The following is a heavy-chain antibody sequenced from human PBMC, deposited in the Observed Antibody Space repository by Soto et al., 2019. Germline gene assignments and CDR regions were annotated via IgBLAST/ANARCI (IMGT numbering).Heavy chain of an antibody. CDR3: AKTRPLCSGGSCRKPYYFDY. V-gene: IGHV3-23*01. CDR1: GFTFSSYA. CDR2: ISGSGGST. D-gene: IGHD2-15*01. Sequence: GGSLRLSCAASGFTFSSYAMSWVRQAPGKGLEWVSAISGSGGSTYYADSVKGRFTISRDNSKNTLYLQMNSLRAEDTAVYYCAKTRPLCSGGSCRKPYYFDYWGQGTLVTVSS. J-gene: IGHJ4*02.